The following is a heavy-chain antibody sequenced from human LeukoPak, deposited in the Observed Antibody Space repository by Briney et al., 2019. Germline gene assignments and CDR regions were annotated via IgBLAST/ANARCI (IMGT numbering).Heavy chain of an antibody. CDR1: GGSISSSSYY. V-gene: IGHV4-39*01. CDR3: ARQEVVDNRFDP. D-gene: IGHD2-15*01. CDR2: IYYSGST. J-gene: IGHJ5*02. Sequence: SETLSLTCTVSGGSISSSSYYWGWIRQPPGKGLEWIGSIYYSGSTYYNPSLKSRVTISVDTSKNQFSLKLSSVTAADTAVYYCARQEVVDNRFDPWGQGTLVTVSS.